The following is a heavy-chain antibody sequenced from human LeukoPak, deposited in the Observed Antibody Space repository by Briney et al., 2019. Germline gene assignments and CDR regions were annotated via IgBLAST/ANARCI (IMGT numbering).Heavy chain of an antibody. D-gene: IGHD3-16*01. J-gene: IGHJ2*01. CDR2: IYYSGST. CDR1: GGSISSYY. CDR3: ARHAPGLGWYFDL. V-gene: IGHV4-59*08. Sequence: SETLSLTCTVSGGSISSYYWSWIRQPPGKGLEWIGYIYYSGSTNYNPSLKSRVTISVDTSKNQFSLKLSSVTAAVTAVYYCARHAPGLGWYFDLWGRGTLVTVSS.